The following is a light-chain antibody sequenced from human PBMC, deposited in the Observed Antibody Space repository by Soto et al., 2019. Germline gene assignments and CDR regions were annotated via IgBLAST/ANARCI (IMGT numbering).Light chain of an antibody. V-gene: IGKV3D-20*02. CDR1: QSLSSSY. CDR3: QKHSNWPSIT. J-gene: IGKJ5*01. CDR2: DAS. Sequence: EIVLTQSPVTLRLPPGESATLSCRARQSLSSSYFAWYQHKPGQAPRLLIYDASNRATGIPPRFSGSGAGTDFTLTTSRLEPADFAVYYCQKHSNWPSITFGQGTRVDIK.